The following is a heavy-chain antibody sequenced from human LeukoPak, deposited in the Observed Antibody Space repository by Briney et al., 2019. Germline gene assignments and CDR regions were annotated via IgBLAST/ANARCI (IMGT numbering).Heavy chain of an antibody. Sequence: ASVKVSCKASGYTFTSYAMHWVRQAPGQRLEWMGWINAGNGNTKYSQKFQGRVTITRDTSASTAYMELSSLRSEDTAVYYCARDYYDSSGYYRGGDYFDYWGQGTLVTVSS. CDR1: GYTFTSYA. V-gene: IGHV1-3*01. CDR2: INAGNGNT. J-gene: IGHJ4*02. CDR3: ARDYYDSSGYYRGGDYFDY. D-gene: IGHD3-22*01.